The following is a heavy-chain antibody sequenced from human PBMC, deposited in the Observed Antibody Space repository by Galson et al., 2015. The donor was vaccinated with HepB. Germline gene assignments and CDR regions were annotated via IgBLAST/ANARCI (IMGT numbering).Heavy chain of an antibody. V-gene: IGHV1-18*04. D-gene: IGHD6-19*01. CDR2: ISAYNGNT. CDR1: GYTFTSYG. Sequence: SVKVSCKASGYTFTSYGISWVRQAPGQGLEWMGWISAYNGNTNYAQKLQGRVTMTTDTSTSTAYMELRSLRSDDTAVYYCARVLQYSSGWYGGLDYWGQGTLVTVSS. CDR3: ARVLQYSSGWYGGLDY. J-gene: IGHJ4*02.